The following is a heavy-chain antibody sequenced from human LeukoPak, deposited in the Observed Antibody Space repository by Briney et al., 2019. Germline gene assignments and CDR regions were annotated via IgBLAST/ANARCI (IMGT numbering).Heavy chain of an antibody. Sequence: GGSLRLSCAASGFTFSSYAMHWVRQAPGKGLEWVAVISYDGSNKYYADSVKGRFTISRDNSKNTLYLQMNSLRAEDTAVYYCARIAYDSSNYGMDVWGQGTTVTVPS. D-gene: IGHD3-22*01. J-gene: IGHJ6*02. V-gene: IGHV3-30-3*01. CDR2: ISYDGSNK. CDR1: GFTFSSYA. CDR3: ARIAYDSSNYGMDV.